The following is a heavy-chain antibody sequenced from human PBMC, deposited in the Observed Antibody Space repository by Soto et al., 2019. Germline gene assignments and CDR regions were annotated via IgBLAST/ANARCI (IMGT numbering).Heavy chain of an antibody. CDR3: AYRVLRTVFALVTTTAIYFDF. V-gene: IGHV2-5*02. CDR1: GFSLTTSGVG. CDR2: IYWDDDK. J-gene: IGHJ4*02. Sequence: QITLNESGPPQVNPRQTLTLTCTFSGFSLTTSGVGVGWIRQSPGKAPEWLALIYWDDDKRYSPSLKSRLTITKDTAKNQVILTMADLDPADTATYYCAYRVLRTVFALVTTTAIYFDFWGQGTPVAVSS. D-gene: IGHD3-3*01.